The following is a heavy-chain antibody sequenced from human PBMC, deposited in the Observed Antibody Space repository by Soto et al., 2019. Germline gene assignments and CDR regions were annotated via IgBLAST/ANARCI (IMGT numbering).Heavy chain of an antibody. CDR1: GFTFSNAW. J-gene: IGHJ4*02. D-gene: IGHD6-13*01. Sequence: GGSLRLSCAASGFTFSNAWMNWVRQAPGKGLEWVGRIKSKTDGGTADYAAPVKGRFTISRDDSKNTLYLQMNSLKTEDTAVYYCTSRSRWYVLDYWGQGTLVTVSS. CDR2: IKSKTDGGTA. V-gene: IGHV3-15*07. CDR3: TSRSRWYVLDY.